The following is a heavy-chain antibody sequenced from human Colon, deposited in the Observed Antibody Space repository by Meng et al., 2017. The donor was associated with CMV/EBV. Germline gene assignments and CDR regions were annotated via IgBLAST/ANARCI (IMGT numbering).Heavy chain of an antibody. V-gene: IGHV4-39*01. Sequence: SESLSLTCTVSGGSISSSSYYWGWIRQAPGKGREWIGGISYIGGTYFKPSLKRRVTMSVDTSENQFSLNLSSVTAADTAVYYCARLPLGYCSTTSCFQNGMDVWGRGTTVTVSS. CDR2: ISYIGGT. CDR1: GGSISSSSYY. D-gene: IGHD2-2*01. CDR3: ARLPLGYCSTTSCFQNGMDV. J-gene: IGHJ6*02.